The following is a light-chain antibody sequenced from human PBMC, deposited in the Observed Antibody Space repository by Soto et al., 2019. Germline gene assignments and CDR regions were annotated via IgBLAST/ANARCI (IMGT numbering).Light chain of an antibody. CDR2: SAS. V-gene: IGKV1-39*01. J-gene: IGKJ2*01. CDR1: QTINNY. CDR3: QQSSSTPHT. Sequence: DIQMTQSPSSLSASLGDRVTITCRASQTINNYLHWYQQRPGEAPKLLIYSASNLQTGVPPRFSGSGYGTHFALTISSLQPEDFATYSCQQSSSTPHTFGQGTKVDIK.